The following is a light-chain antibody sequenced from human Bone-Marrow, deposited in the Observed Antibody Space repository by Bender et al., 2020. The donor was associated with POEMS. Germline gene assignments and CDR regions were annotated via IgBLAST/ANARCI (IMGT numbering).Light chain of an antibody. J-gene: IGLJ2*01. CDR2: QDT. V-gene: IGLV3-1*01. Sequence: SYEVPHPPSVSVSPGQTASITCSGDDLGDKYVAWSQQKPGQSHVLVIYQDTKRPSGIPERFSGSNSGNTATLTISGTQAMDEADYYCQAWDTYSVIFGGGTKLTVL. CDR3: QAWDTYSVI. CDR1: DLGDKY.